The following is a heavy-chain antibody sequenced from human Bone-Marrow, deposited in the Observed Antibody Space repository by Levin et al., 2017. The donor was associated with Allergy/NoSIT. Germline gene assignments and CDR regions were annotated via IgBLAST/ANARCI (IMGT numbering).Heavy chain of an antibody. CDR3: ARRAVPAANMDVVGFEGYGMDV. D-gene: IGHD2-2*01. CDR2: INPNSGGT. Sequence: EASVKVSCKASGYTFTGYYMHWVRQAPGQGLEWMGRINPNSGGTNYAQKFQGRVTMTRDTSISTAYMELSRLRSDDTAVYYCARRAVPAANMDVVGFEGYGMDVWGQGTTVTVSS. J-gene: IGHJ6*02. CDR1: GYTFTGYY. V-gene: IGHV1-2*06.